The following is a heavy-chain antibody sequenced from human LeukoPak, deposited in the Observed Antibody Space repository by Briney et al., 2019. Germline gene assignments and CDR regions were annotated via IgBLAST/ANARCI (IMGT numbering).Heavy chain of an antibody. CDR2: IYYSGST. J-gene: IGHJ4*02. Sequence: SQTLSLTCTVSGGSISSYYWSWIRQPPGKGLEWIGYIYYSGSTNYNPSLKSRVTISVDTSKNQFSLKLSSVTAADTAVYYCARERRDGYNPIHFDYWGQGTLVTVSS. CDR3: ARERRDGYNPIHFDY. CDR1: GGSISSYY. V-gene: IGHV4-59*01. D-gene: IGHD5-24*01.